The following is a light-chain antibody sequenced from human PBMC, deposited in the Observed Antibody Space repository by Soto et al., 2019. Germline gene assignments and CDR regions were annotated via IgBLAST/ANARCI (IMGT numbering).Light chain of an antibody. V-gene: IGLV3-21*02. CDR2: DDD. J-gene: IGLJ1*01. CDR1: NIGSKI. Sequence: SYVLTQPPSVSVAPGQTATITCGGDNIGSKIVHWYQHNPGQAPVLVVHDDDDRPSGIPERFSGSNSGQTATLTISRVEAGDEADYYCAAWDDSLDGPVFGTGTKLTVL. CDR3: AAWDDSLDGPV.